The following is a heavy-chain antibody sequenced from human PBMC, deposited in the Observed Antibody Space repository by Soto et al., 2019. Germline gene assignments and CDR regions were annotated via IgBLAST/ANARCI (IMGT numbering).Heavy chain of an antibody. CDR1: GFSFSIYN. D-gene: IGHD2-15*01. V-gene: IGHV3-21*01. Sequence: GSLRLSCAASGFSFSIYNMSWVRQAPGKGLECVSFISSSSNYIYYADSVKGRFTISRDNAKNSLFLQVSNLRAEDTAVYFCARDQTDSGGYSDSWGQGTLVTVSS. CDR2: ISSSSNYI. J-gene: IGHJ4*02. CDR3: ARDQTDSGGYSDS.